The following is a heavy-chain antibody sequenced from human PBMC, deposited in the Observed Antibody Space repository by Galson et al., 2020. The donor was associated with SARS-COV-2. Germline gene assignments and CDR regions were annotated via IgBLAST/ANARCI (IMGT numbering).Heavy chain of an antibody. D-gene: IGHD2-2*01. CDR2: ISAYNGNT. V-gene: IGHV1-18*04. CDR1: GYTFTSYG. Sequence: ASVKVSCKASGYTFTSYGISWVRQAPGQGLEWMGWISAYNGNTNYAQKLQGRVTMTTDTSTSTAYMELRSLRSDDTAVYYCARSSGNGCSSTSCSDWDYYYYYGMDVWDQGTTVTVSS. J-gene: IGHJ6*02. CDR3: ARSSGNGCSSTSCSDWDYYYYYGMDV.